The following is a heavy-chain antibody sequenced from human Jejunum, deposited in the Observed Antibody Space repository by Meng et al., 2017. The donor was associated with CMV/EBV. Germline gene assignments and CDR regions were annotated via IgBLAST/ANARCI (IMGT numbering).Heavy chain of an antibody. D-gene: IGHD3-10*01. CDR1: GGSISGDSYY. V-gene: IGHV4-39*07. J-gene: IGHJ4*02. CDR2: MYSSGST. Sequence: CIASGGSISGDSYYWGWIRQPPGKGLEWIGSMYSSGSTFYNPSLKSRVTISVDTSKNHFSLKLSSVTAADTAVYYCARAGEYRFDYWGQGTLVTVSS. CDR3: ARAGEYRFDY.